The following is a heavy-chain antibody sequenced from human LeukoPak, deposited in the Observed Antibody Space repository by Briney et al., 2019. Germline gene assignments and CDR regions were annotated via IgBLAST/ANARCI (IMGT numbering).Heavy chain of an antibody. CDR2: IYHSGST. CDR3: ARDLVFWDGGQQLVRWDYFDY. Sequence: SQTLSLTCAVSGVSISSGGYSWSWIRQPPGKGLEWIGYIYHSGSTYYNPSLKSRVTISVDTSKNQFSLKLSSVTAADTAVYYCARDLVFWDGGQQLVRWDYFDYWGQGTLVTVSS. D-gene: IGHD6-13*01. J-gene: IGHJ4*02. CDR1: GVSISSGGYS. V-gene: IGHV4-30-2*01.